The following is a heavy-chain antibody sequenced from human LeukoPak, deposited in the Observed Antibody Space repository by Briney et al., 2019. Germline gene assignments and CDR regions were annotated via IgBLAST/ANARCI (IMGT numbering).Heavy chain of an antibody. V-gene: IGHV3-7*01. D-gene: IGHD6-19*01. J-gene: IGHJ4*02. Sequence: GGSLRLSCAASGFTFSSYEMNWVRQAPGKGLEGVANIKEDGSGKYYVDSVKGRFTISRDNTKNSLYLQMNSLRAEDTALYYCATPPYRSDSGYWGQGTLVTVS. CDR1: GFTFSSYE. CDR3: ATPPYRSDSGY. CDR2: IKEDGSGK.